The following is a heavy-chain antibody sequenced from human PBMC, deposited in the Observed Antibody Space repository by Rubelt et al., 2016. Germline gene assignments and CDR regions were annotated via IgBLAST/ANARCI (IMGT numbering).Heavy chain of an antibody. CDR1: GFIFSKYW. CDR2: IKRDGTTK. V-gene: IGHV3-7*03. J-gene: IGHJ6*02. D-gene: IGHD5/OR15-5a*01. CDR3: ARAPQVYCSYGLEV. Sequence: GLVQPGGSLRICCAGSGFIFSKYWMSWVRQAPGKGLEWVANIKRDGTTKYYVDSVKGRFTISRDNDKSSVCLQMNSLRVEDTAVYYCARAPQVYCSYGLEVWGQGTTVTVSS.